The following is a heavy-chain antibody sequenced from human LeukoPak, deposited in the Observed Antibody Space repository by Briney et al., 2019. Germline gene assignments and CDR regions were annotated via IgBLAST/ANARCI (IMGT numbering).Heavy chain of an antibody. Sequence: GRSLRLSCAASGFTFSSYAMHWVRQAPGKGLEWVAVIPYDGSNKYYADSVKGRFTISRDNSKNTLYLQMNSLRAEDTAVYYCARVLGYCSSTSCYSFDYWGQGTLVTVSS. CDR1: GFTFSSYA. J-gene: IGHJ4*02. D-gene: IGHD2-2*03. CDR2: IPYDGSNK. CDR3: ARVLGYCSSTSCYSFDY. V-gene: IGHV3-30-3*01.